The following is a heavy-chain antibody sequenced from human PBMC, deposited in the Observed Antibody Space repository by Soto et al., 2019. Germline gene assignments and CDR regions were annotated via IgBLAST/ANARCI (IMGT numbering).Heavy chain of an antibody. V-gene: IGHV1-2*04. CDR3: ARGGSSWQHAFDI. J-gene: IGHJ3*02. CDR2: INPNSGGT. CDR1: GYTFTGYY. D-gene: IGHD6-13*01. Sequence: QVQLVQSGAEVKKPGASVKVSCKASGYTFTGYYMHWVRQAPGQGLEWMGWINPNSGGTNYAKKFQGWVKMNRDTSISTAYMELSRLRSDDTAVYYCARGGSSWQHAFDIWGPGTMFTVSS.